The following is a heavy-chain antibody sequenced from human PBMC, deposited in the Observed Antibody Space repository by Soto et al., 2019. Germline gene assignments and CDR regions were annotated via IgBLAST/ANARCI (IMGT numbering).Heavy chain of an antibody. Sequence: PGGSLRLSCAASGFTFSGHSMGWVRQAPGKGLEWVSSISGSSTYIFHADSVKGRFTISRDNAKNSLYLQMNGLRAEDMAVYYCARSFYDSSGYQTFDYWGQGTLVTVS. J-gene: IGHJ4*02. CDR2: ISGSSTYI. V-gene: IGHV3-21*01. CDR3: ARSFYDSSGYQTFDY. D-gene: IGHD3-22*01. CDR1: GFTFSGHS.